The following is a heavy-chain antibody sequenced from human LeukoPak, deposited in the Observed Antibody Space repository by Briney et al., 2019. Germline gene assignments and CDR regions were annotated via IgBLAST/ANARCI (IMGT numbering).Heavy chain of an antibody. Sequence: PGGSLRLSCAASGFTFSSYAMHWVRQAPGKRLEWVAVISYDGSNKYYADSVKGRFTISRDNSKNTLYLQMNSLRAEDTAVYYCARSKEQLVIWGYFQHWGQGTLVTVSS. J-gene: IGHJ1*01. V-gene: IGHV3-30-3*01. D-gene: IGHD6-13*01. CDR2: ISYDGSNK. CDR1: GFTFSSYA. CDR3: ARSKEQLVIWGYFQH.